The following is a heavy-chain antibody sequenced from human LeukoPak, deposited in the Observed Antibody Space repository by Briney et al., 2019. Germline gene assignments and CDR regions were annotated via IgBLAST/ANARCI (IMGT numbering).Heavy chain of an antibody. CDR3: ARDRRGKQWLAPSYYYYGMDV. CDR2: IYSGGST. D-gene: IGHD6-19*01. V-gene: IGHV3-66*01. CDR1: GFTVSSNY. J-gene: IGHJ6*02. Sequence: GGSLTLSCAASGFTVSSNYMSWLRQAPGKGREGVSVIYSGGSTYYADSVKGRFNITRDNSKNTLYLQMNSLRAEDTAVYYCARDRRGKQWLAPSYYYYGMDVWGQGTTVTVSS.